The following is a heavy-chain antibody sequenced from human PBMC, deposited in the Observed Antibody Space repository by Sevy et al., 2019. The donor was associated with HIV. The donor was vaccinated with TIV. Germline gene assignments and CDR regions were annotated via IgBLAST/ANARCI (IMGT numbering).Heavy chain of an antibody. CDR1: GFTFSSYA. Sequence: GGSLRLSCAASGFTFSSYAMHWVRQAPGKGLEWVAVISYDGSNKYYADSVKGRFTISRDNSKNTLYLQMNSLRAEDTAVYYCAREVPTPERFGARSYYYYGMDVWGQGTTVTVSS. J-gene: IGHJ6*02. CDR3: AREVPTPERFGARSYYYYGMDV. V-gene: IGHV3-30-3*01. D-gene: IGHD3-10*01. CDR2: ISYDGSNK.